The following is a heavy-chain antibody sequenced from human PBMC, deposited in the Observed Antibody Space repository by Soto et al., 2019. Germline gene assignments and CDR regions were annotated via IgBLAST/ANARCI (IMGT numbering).Heavy chain of an antibody. J-gene: IGHJ4*02. CDR1: GFTFSSYS. V-gene: IGHV3-48*01. Sequence: EVQLVESGGGLVQPGGSLRLSCAASGFTFSSYSMAWVRQAPGKGLEWVSYITNGGSTICYADSVKGRFTISRDNAKNSLYLQMNSLSAEDTAVYYCARDSSSWYGDWGQGTLVTVSS. CDR2: ITNGGSTI. CDR3: ARDSSSWYGD. D-gene: IGHD6-13*01.